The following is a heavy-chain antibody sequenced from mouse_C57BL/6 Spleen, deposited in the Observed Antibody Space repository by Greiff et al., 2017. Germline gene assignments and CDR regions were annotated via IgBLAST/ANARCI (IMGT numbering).Heavy chain of an antibody. D-gene: IGHD1-1*01. CDR1: GFSLTSYG. J-gene: IGHJ1*03. V-gene: IGHV2-5*01. CDR2: LWRGGST. CDR3: AIPYYGSSYWYFDV. Sequence: QVQLQQSGPGLVQPSQSLSITCTASGFSLTSYGVHWVRQSPGKGLEWLGVLWRGGSTDYNAAFMSRLSITKDNSKSQVFFKMNSLQADDTAIYYCAIPYYGSSYWYFDVWGTGTAVTVSS.